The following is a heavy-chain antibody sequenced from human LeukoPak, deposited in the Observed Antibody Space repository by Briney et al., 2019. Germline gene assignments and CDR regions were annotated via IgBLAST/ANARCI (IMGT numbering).Heavy chain of an antibody. Sequence: GGSLRLSCAVSGFTFDDYGMSWVRQAPGKGLEWVSGINWNGGNTGYADSVKGRFTISRDNAKNSLYLQMKSLRAEDTALYYCARRSEAFSGSPDYWGQGTLVTVSS. D-gene: IGHD1-26*01. CDR3: ARRSEAFSGSPDY. CDR1: GFTFDDYG. J-gene: IGHJ4*02. CDR2: INWNGGNT. V-gene: IGHV3-20*04.